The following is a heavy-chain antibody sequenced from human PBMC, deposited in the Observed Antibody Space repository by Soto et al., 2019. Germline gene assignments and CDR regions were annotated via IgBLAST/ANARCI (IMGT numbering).Heavy chain of an antibody. CDR2: IYYSGST. D-gene: IGHD2-2*01. Sequence: PSGTLSLTCTVSGGSISSYYWSWIRQPPGKGLEWIGYIYYSGSTNYNPSLKSRVTISVDTSKNQFSLKLSSVTAADTAVYYCARFKVVPAAMAYYYYYMDVWGKGTTVTVSS. J-gene: IGHJ6*03. V-gene: IGHV4-59*01. CDR1: GGSISSYY. CDR3: ARFKVVPAAMAYYYYYMDV.